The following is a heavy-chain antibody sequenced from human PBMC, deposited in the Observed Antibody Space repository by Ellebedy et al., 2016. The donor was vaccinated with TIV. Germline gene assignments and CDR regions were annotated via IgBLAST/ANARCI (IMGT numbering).Heavy chain of an antibody. J-gene: IGHJ3*02. Sequence: GESLKISXAASGFTFSSYAMSWVRQAPGKGLEWISTISGSGGRTNYADSVKGRFTISRDNSKNTVFLQMNSLRDEDTAVYYCVRDGGIAAALDAFDIWGQGTMVAVSS. V-gene: IGHV3-23*01. D-gene: IGHD6-13*01. CDR3: VRDGGIAAALDAFDI. CDR1: GFTFSSYA. CDR2: ISGSGGRT.